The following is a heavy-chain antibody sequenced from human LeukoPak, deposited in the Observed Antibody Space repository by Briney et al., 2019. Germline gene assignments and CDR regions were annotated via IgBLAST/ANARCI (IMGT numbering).Heavy chain of an antibody. CDR1: GGSITSYH. D-gene: IGHD2-2*01. J-gene: IGHJ5*02. V-gene: IGHV4-59*01. CDR2: ISYSGST. CDR3: ASGGYCGSTSCYPNWFDP. Sequence: SETLSLTCTVSGGSITSYHWSWIRQPPGKGLKWIGYISYSGSTNYNPSLKSRVPISLDTSKNQFSLKLSSVTAADTAVYYCASGGYCGSTSCYPNWFDPWGQGTLVTVSS.